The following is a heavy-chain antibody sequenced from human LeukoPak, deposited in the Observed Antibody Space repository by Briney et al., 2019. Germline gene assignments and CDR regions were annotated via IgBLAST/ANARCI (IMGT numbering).Heavy chain of an antibody. CDR1: GFTFSSYG. V-gene: IGHV3-33*06. Sequence: GRSLRLSCAAYGFTFSSYGMHWVRQAPGKGLEWVAVIWYDGSNKYYADSVKGRFTISRDNSKNTLYLQMNSLRAEDTAVYYCAKDLTVEMATMGFDPWGQGTLVTVSS. D-gene: IGHD5-24*01. CDR3: AKDLTVEMATMGFDP. J-gene: IGHJ5*02. CDR2: IWYDGSNK.